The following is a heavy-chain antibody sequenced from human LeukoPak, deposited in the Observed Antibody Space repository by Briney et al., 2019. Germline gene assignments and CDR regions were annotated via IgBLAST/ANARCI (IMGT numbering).Heavy chain of an antibody. V-gene: IGHV4-4*07. D-gene: IGHD6-13*01. CDR3: ARAGDSTSPLDY. CDR1: GGSFSSYY. J-gene: IGHJ4*02. CDR2: VYTSGST. Sequence: SETLSFTCTVSGGSFSSYYWNWIRQPAGKGLEWIGRVYTSGSTNYNPSLKSRVTMSVDTSKNQFSLKLNSVTAADTAVYYCARAGDSTSPLDYWGQGTLVTVSS.